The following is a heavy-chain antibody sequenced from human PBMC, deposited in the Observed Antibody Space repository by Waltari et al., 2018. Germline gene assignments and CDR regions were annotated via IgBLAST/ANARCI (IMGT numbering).Heavy chain of an antibody. CDR1: AGSISSSSYY. CDR3: ARHLGSGRMWWWGTYYFDY. D-gene: IGHD2-21*01. J-gene: IGHJ4*02. CDR2: IYYSGST. Sequence: QLQLQESGPGLVKPSETLSLTCTVSAGSISSSSYYWGWIRQPPGKGLEWIGSIYYSGSTYYNPSLKSRVTISVDTSKNQFSLKLSSVTAADTAVYYCARHLGSGRMWWWGTYYFDYWGQGTLVTVSS. V-gene: IGHV4-39*01.